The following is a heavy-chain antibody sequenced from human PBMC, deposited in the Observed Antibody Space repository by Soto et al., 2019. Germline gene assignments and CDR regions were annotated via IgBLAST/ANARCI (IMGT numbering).Heavy chain of an antibody. Sequence: QVQLVESGGGVVQPGRSLRLSCAASGFTFSSYAMHWVRQAPGKGLEWVAVISYDGSNKYYADSVKGRFTISRDNSKNTLYLQMNSLRAEDTAVYYCARIGVVVAATLDYWGQGTLVTVSS. CDR3: ARIGVVVAATLDY. J-gene: IGHJ4*02. CDR1: GFTFSSYA. CDR2: ISYDGSNK. D-gene: IGHD2-15*01. V-gene: IGHV3-30-3*01.